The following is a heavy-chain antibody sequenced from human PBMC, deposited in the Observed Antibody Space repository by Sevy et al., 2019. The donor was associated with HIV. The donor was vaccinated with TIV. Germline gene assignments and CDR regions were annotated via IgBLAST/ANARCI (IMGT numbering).Heavy chain of an antibody. Sequence: GGSLRLSCATSGFPFNIYSMSWVRQAPGKGLEWVSTISFGCGKINYADSVKGRFTISRDNSENTLYLEMNSLRAEDTALYFCAREGCTKPHDYWGQGTLVTVSS. CDR1: GFPFNIYS. V-gene: IGHV3-23*01. CDR3: AREGCTKPHDY. CDR2: ISFGCGKI. D-gene: IGHD2-8*01. J-gene: IGHJ4*02.